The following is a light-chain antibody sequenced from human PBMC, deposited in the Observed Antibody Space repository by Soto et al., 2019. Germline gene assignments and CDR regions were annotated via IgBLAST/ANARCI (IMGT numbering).Light chain of an antibody. V-gene: IGLV2-23*01. Sequence: QSALTQPASVSGSPGQSITISCTGTSSDVGSYNLVSWYQQHPGKAPKLMIYEGSQRPSGVSNRFSGSKSGNTASLTISGLQDEDEDDYYCCSYACTWVFGGGTKLTVL. CDR3: CSYACTWV. CDR1: SSDVGSYNL. CDR2: EGS. J-gene: IGLJ3*02.